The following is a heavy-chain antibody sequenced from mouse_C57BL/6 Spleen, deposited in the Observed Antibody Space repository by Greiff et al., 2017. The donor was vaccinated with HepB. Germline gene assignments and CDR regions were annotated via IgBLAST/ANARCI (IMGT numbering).Heavy chain of an antibody. CDR2: INPNNGGT. D-gene: IGHD3-2*01. Sequence: VQLKESGPELVKPGASVKIPCKASGYTFTDYNMDWVKQSHGKSLEWIGDINPNNGGTIYNQKFKGKATLTVDKSSSTAYMELRSLTSEDTAVYYCARSIRQLSYYAMDYWGQVTSVTVSS. CDR3: ARSIRQLSYYAMDY. J-gene: IGHJ4*01. CDR1: GYTFTDYN. V-gene: IGHV1-18*01.